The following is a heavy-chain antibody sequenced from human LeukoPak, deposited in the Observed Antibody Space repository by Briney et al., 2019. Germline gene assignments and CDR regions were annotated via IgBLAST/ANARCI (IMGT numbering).Heavy chain of an antibody. Sequence: KPSETLSLTCTVSGGSISSYYWSWIRQPPGKGLEWIGYIYYSGSTNYNPSLKSRVTISVDTSKNQFSLKLSSVTAADTAVYYCASTYCSGGSCYWALDYWGQGTPVTVSS. CDR1: GGSISSYY. D-gene: IGHD2-15*01. J-gene: IGHJ4*02. V-gene: IGHV4-59*08. CDR2: IYYSGST. CDR3: ASTYCSGGSCYWALDY.